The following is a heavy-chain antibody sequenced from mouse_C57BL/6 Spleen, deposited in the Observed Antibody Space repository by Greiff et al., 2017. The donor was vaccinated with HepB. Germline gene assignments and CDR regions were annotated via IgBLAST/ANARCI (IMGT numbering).Heavy chain of an antibody. CDR1: GYAFSSSW. CDR2: IYPGDGDT. J-gene: IGHJ4*01. V-gene: IGHV1-82*01. Sequence: QVQLKESGPELVKPGASVKISCKASGYAFSSSWMNWVKQRPGKGLEWIGRIYPGDGDTNYNGKFKGKATLTADKSSSTAYMPLSSLTSEDSAVYFCARGAYGNYAVDYWGQGTSVTVSS. D-gene: IGHD2-1*01. CDR3: ARGAYGNYAVDY.